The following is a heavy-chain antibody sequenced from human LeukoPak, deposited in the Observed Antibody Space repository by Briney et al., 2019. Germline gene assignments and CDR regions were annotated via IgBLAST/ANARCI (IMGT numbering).Heavy chain of an antibody. D-gene: IGHD3-9*01. J-gene: IGHJ4*02. CDR2: ISGSGGST. V-gene: IGHV3-23*01. CDR3: AKRLYYDILTGCFDY. CDR1: GFTFSSYA. Sequence: GGSLRLSCAASGFTFSSYAMSWVRQAPGKGLEWVSAISGSGGSTYYADSVKGRFTISRDNSKNTLYLQMNSLRAEDTAVYYCAKRLYYDILTGCFDYWGQGTLVTVSS.